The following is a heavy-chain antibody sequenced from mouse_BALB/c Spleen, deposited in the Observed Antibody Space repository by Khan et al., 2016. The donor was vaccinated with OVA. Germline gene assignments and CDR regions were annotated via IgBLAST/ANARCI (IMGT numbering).Heavy chain of an antibody. D-gene: IGHD1-2*01. J-gene: IGHJ4*01. V-gene: IGHV3-2*02. CDR2: ISYSGST. Sequence: EVQLVESGPGLVKPSQSLSLTCTVTGYSITTNYAWDWIRQFPGNKLEWMGYISYSGSTSYNPSLKSRISITRDSSKNQFFLQLNSVTTEDTATYYGTRKNYCGDGVDYWGQGTTVTVSS. CDR3: TRKNYCGDGVDY. CDR1: GYSITTNYA.